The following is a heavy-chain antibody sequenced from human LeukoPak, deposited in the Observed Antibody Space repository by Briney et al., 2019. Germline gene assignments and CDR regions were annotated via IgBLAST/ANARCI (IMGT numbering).Heavy chain of an antibody. J-gene: IGHJ4*02. CDR3: AKGVSGSHAVYFDY. CDR1: GFTFSSHT. V-gene: IGHV3-23*01. D-gene: IGHD1-26*01. Sequence: GGSLRLSCAASGFTFSSHTMNWVRQAPGKGLEWVSAISSSGSSTFFADSVKDRFTISRDNFKNTLYLQMNNLRAEDTAVYHCAKGVSGSHAVYFDYWGQGTLVTVSS. CDR2: ISSSGSST.